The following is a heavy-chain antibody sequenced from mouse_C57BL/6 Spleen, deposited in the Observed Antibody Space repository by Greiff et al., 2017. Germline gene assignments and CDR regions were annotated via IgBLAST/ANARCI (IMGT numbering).Heavy chain of an antibody. CDR2: IDPSDSYT. CDR3: ARSPQGYFDY. J-gene: IGHJ2*01. CDR1: GYTFTSYW. V-gene: IGHV1-69*01. Sequence: QVQLQQSGAELVMPGASVKLSCKASGYTFTSYWMHWVKQRPGQGLEWIGEIDPSDSYTNYNQKFKGKSTLTVDKSSSTAYMQLSSLTSEDSAVYYCARSPQGYFDYWGQGTTLTVSS.